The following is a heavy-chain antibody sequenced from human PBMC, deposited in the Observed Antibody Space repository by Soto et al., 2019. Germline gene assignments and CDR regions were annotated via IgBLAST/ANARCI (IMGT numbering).Heavy chain of an antibody. CDR3: ARSPPRITMVRGVISYFEF. Sequence: GASVKVSCNASGYTFTSYAMHWVRQAPGQRLEWMGWINAGNGNTKYSQKFQGRVTITRDTSASTAYMELSSLRSEDTAVYYCARSPPRITMVRGVISYFEFWAPGTLVTVSS. CDR2: INAGNGNT. V-gene: IGHV1-3*01. J-gene: IGHJ4*01. CDR1: GYTFTSYA. D-gene: IGHD3-10*01.